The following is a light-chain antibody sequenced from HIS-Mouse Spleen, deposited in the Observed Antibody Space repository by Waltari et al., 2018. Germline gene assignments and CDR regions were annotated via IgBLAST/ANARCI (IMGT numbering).Light chain of an antibody. CDR3: AAWDDSLSGVV. CDR2: RNN. V-gene: IGLV1-47*01. CDR1: SPNTGTNY. J-gene: IGLJ2*01. Sequence: QSVLTQPPSASGTPGQRVTLSCSGTSPNTGTNYVYWYQQLPGTAPKLLIYRNNQRPSGVPDRFSGSKSGTSASLAISGLRSEDEADYYCAAWDDSLSGVVFGGGTKLTVL.